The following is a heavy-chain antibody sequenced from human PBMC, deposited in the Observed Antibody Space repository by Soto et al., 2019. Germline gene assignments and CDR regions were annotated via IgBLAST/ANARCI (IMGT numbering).Heavy chain of an antibody. D-gene: IGHD2-2*02. J-gene: IGHJ4*02. CDR1: GFTFSTYA. Sequence: PGGSLRLSCAASGFTFSTYAMSWVRQAPGKGLEWVSAISGSGDSTYYADSVKGRFTISRDNSKNTLYLQMNSLRAEDTAVYYCAKGTVTAAIRRDYFDYWGQGTLVTVSS. V-gene: IGHV3-23*01. CDR3: AKGTVTAAIRRDYFDY. CDR2: ISGSGDST.